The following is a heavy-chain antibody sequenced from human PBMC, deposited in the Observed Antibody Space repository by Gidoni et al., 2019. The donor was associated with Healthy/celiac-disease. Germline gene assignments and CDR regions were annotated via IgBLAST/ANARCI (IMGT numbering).Heavy chain of an antibody. V-gene: IGHV1-69*01. CDR2: IIPIFGTA. Sequence: QVQLVQSGAEVKKPGSSVTVSCKASGGTFSSYAISWVRQAPGQGLEWMVGIIPIFGTANYAQKFQGRVTITADESTSTAYIELSSLRSEDTAVYYCATGDYLGGNWFDPWGQGTLVTVSS. CDR1: GGTFSSYA. CDR3: ATGDYLGGNWFDP. J-gene: IGHJ5*02. D-gene: IGHD4-17*01.